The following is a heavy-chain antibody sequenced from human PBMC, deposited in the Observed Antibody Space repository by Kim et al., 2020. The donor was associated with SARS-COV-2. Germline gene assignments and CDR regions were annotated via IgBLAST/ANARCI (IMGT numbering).Heavy chain of an antibody. J-gene: IGHJ6*03. CDR3: ARDKGYGSGTPPSYYYYYDMDV. CDR1: GYTFTSYG. V-gene: IGHV1-18*01. D-gene: IGHD3-10*01. CDR2: ISAYNGNT. Sequence: ASVKVSCKASGYTFTSYGISWVRQAPGQGLEWMGWISAYNGNTNYAQKLQGRVTMTTDTSTSTAYMELRSLRSDDTAVYYCARDKGYGSGTPPSYYYYYDMDVWGKGIAVTVSS.